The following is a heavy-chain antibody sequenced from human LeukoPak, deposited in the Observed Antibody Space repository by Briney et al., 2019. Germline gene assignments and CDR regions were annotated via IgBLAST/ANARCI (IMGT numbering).Heavy chain of an antibody. CDR3: ARVTLGSWYFDL. Sequence: ASVKVSCKASGGTFSSYAISWVRQAPGQGLEWMGWISTYNGNTNYAQKFQGRVTLTTDTSTSTAYMDLRSLRSDDTAVYHCARVTLGSWYFDLWGRGTLVTVSS. V-gene: IGHV1-18*01. CDR1: GGTFSSYA. J-gene: IGHJ2*01. D-gene: IGHD2-15*01. CDR2: ISTYNGNT.